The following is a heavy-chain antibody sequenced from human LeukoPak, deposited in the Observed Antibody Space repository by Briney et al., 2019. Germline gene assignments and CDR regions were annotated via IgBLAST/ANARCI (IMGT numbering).Heavy chain of an antibody. V-gene: IGHV4-34*01. Sequence: SATLSPTCAAYGVSFSGYYCSSIRQPPGKRLDRLGEINHSGSTNYNPSLKSRVTISVDTSKNQFSLKLSSVTAADTAVYYCARSRGRLPSSSRTFDYWGQGTLVTVSS. CDR2: INHSGST. D-gene: IGHD6-13*01. CDR1: GVSFSGYY. CDR3: ARSRGRLPSSSRTFDY. J-gene: IGHJ4*02.